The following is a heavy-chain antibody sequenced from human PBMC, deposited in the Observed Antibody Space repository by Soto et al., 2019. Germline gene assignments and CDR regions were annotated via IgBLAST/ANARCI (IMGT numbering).Heavy chain of an antibody. Sequence: QVQLQASVPGLVKPSQTLSLTCTVSGGSISSGGYYWSWLRQHPGKGLEWIGYIYYSGSTYYNPHLKSGATLSVDTSKNQFSLQLSSVTAADTAVYYCARGVIHWGKGTLVTVS. V-gene: IGHV4-31*03. D-gene: IGHD2-21*01. J-gene: IGHJ4*02. CDR2: IYYSGST. CDR3: ARGVIH. CDR1: GGSISSGGYY.